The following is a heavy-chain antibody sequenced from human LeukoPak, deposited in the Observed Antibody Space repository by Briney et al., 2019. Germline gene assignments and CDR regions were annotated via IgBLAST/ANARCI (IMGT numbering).Heavy chain of an antibody. CDR1: RYTFTGYY. CDR2: INPKSGGT. V-gene: IGHV1-2*02. J-gene: IGHJ4*02. Sequence: ASVKVSFKASRYTFTGYYMHWVRQAPGQGLEWMGLINPKSGGTIYAQKFQGRVTMTRDTSISTAYMELSRLRSDDTAVYYCARTGFGDYVWGSYRIYFDYWGQGTLVTVSS. D-gene: IGHD3-16*02. CDR3: ARTGFGDYVWGSYRIYFDY.